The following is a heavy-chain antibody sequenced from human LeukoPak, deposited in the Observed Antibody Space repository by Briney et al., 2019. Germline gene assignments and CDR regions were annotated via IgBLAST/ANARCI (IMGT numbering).Heavy chain of an antibody. CDR1: GFTFMNYA. Sequence: GGSLRLSCATSGFTFMNYAMSWVRQAPGKGLEWVSAISGSGGSTYYADSVKGRFTISRDNSKNTIYMQMNSLRAEDTAISYCAKRSSASSGYFDLWGRGTLVTVSS. J-gene: IGHJ4*02. CDR3: AKRSSASSGYFDL. V-gene: IGHV3-23*01. D-gene: IGHD3-22*01. CDR2: ISGSGGST.